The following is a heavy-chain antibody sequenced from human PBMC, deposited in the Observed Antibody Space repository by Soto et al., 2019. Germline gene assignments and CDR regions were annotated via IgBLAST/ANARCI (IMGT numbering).Heavy chain of an antibody. Sequence: QVQLVESGGGVVQPGRSLRLSCAASGFTFSIYGMHWVRQAPGKGLEWVAVIWNDGSNKYYGDSVKGRLTISRDNSKNTLYLQLNSMRFEDTAIYYCARAVGPFDYWGQGTLVSVSS. J-gene: IGHJ4*02. CDR1: GFTFSIYG. D-gene: IGHD3-16*01. CDR3: ARAVGPFDY. CDR2: IWNDGSNK. V-gene: IGHV3-33*01.